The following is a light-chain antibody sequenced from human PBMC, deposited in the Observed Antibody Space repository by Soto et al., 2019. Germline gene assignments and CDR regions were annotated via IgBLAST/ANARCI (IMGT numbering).Light chain of an antibody. V-gene: IGKV1-39*01. J-gene: IGKJ1*01. Sequence: DIQMTQSPSSLSASVGDRVTITCRARQSIVTYLNWYLQKPVKAPKLLIYAASNMQSGVPTRFSGSGSGTDFTLTICSLQPEDCATYFDQQNYNTPPWTVGQGTPVESK. CDR3: QQNYNTPPWT. CDR1: QSIVTY. CDR2: AAS.